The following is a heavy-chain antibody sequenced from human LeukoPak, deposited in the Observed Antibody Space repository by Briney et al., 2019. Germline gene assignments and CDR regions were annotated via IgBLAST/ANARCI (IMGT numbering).Heavy chain of an antibody. J-gene: IGHJ6*03. CDR1: GFTVSDNY. Sequence: GGSLRLSCAASGFTVSDNYMTWVRQAPGKGLQWVSIIYGGSTYYADSVKGRFTISRDNSKNTVYLQMNSLRAEDTAVYYCARDFEGVHRTTNSYTYYYYMDVWGKGTTVIVSS. CDR2: IYGGST. V-gene: IGHV3-53*01. CDR3: ARDFEGVHRTTNSYTYYYYMDV. D-gene: IGHD2/OR15-2a*01.